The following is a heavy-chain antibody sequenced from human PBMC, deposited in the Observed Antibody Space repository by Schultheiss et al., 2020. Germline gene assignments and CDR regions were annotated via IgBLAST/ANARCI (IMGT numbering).Heavy chain of an antibody. CDR1: GFTFSSYS. V-gene: IGHV3-48*01. D-gene: IGHD4-17*01. CDR2: ISSSSSTI. CDR3: ASNGPTTVTTTGYYYYYYGMDV. J-gene: IGHJ6*02. Sequence: GSLRLSCAASGFTFSSYSMNWVRQAPGKGLEWVSYISSSSSTIYYADSVKGRFTISRDNAKNSLYLQMNSLRAEDTAVYYCASNGPTTVTTTGYYYYYYGMDVWGQGTTVNVYS.